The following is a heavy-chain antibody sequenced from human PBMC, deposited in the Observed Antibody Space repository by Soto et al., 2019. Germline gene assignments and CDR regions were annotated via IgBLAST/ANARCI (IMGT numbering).Heavy chain of an antibody. CDR3: AHRQGSIVVNGDNWFDP. CDR2: IYWTDYK. D-gene: IGHD1-26*01. CDR1: GFSLSTTGVG. V-gene: IGHV2-5*01. J-gene: IGHJ5*02. Sequence: QITLKESGPTLVKPTQTLTPTCTFSGFSLSTTGVGVGWICQPPGKAMEWLALIYWTDYKRYSPSLKSRLTIPKDTSKNQVLLTRTNMDPVDTATYYCAHRQGSIVVNGDNWFDPWGQGTLVNVSS.